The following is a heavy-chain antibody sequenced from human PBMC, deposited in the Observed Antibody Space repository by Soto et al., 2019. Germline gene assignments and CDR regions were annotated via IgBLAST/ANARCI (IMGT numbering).Heavy chain of an antibody. J-gene: IGHJ4*02. CDR1: GFTFSNFG. V-gene: IGHV3-30*03. CDR3: GRFWGPVTAAVDDY. CDR2: ISYDGNIK. D-gene: IGHD6-13*01. Sequence: QVQLVESGGGVVQSGRSLRLSCAASGFTFSNFGMQWVRQAPGKGLEWVASISYDGNIKYSADSVKGRFTISRDNSQNTLYLQMNSLRREDTAVYYCGRFWGPVTAAVDDYWGQGTLVTVSS.